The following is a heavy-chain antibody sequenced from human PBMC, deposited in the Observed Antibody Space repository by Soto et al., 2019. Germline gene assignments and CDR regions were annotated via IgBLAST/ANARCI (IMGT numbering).Heavy chain of an antibody. D-gene: IGHD3-22*01. V-gene: IGHV4-39*01. CDR3: ARNADSSGRGFDF. CDR2: IYYSRST. Sequence: SETLSLTCTVSGASISSTDCYWGWIRQPPGKGLEWVGSIYYSRSTTYNPSLKNRVTVSVGTSKNQLSLRLSFVRAADTAVYHCARNADSSGRGFDFWGQGTRVPVSS. CDR1: GASISSTDCY. J-gene: IGHJ4*02.